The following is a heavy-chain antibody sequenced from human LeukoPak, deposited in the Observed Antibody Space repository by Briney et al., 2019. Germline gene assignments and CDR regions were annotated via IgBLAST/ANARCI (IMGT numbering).Heavy chain of an antibody. J-gene: IGHJ6*02. CDR2: IRNDGND. CDR3: ARIDCTGGSCRQYYYYGMDV. D-gene: IGHD2-15*01. V-gene: IGHV3-33*01. Sequence: PGGSLRLSCAASGFTFSNFGMHWVRQAPGKGLEWVALIRNDGNDKYTDSVKGRFIISRDNSKNMMYLQMNSLRAEDTAVYYCARIDCTGGSCRQYYYYGMDVWGQGTTVTVSS. CDR1: GFTFSNFG.